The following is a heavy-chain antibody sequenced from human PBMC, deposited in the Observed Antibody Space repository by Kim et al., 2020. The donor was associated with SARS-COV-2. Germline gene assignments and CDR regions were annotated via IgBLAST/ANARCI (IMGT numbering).Heavy chain of an antibody. D-gene: IGHD3-10*01. V-gene: IGHV2-70*01. Sequence: STSLKTRLTISKDTSKNQVVLTMTNMDPVDTATYYCARAYYGSGINWFDPWGQGTLVTVSS. J-gene: IGHJ5*02. CDR3: ARAYYGSGINWFDP.